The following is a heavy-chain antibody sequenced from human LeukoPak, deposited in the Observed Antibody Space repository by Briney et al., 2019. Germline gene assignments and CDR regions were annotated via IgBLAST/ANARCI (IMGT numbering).Heavy chain of an antibody. CDR3: ARGAVAFWSFDY. CDR1: GGSISSSSYY. D-gene: IGHD2/OR15-2a*01. V-gene: IGHV4-39*07. J-gene: IGHJ4*02. Sequence: PSETLSLTCTVSGGSISSSSYYWGWIRQPPGKGLEWIGSIYYSGSTYYNPSLKSRVTISVDTSKNQFSLKLSSVTAADTAVYYCARGAVAFWSFDYWGQGTLVTVSS. CDR2: IYYSGST.